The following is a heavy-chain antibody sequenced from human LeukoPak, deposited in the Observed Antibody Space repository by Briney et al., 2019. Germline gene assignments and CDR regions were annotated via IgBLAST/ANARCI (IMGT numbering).Heavy chain of an antibody. CDR1: GGSVSSGSYY. CDR2: IYYSGST. V-gene: IGHV4-61*01. D-gene: IGHD4-17*01. Sequence: SETLSLTCTVSGGSVSSGSYYWSWIRQPPGKGLEWIGYIYYSGSTNYNPSLKSRVTISVDTSKNQFSLKLSSVTAADTAVYYCARGDFGDYGDYWGQGTLVTVSS. J-gene: IGHJ4*02. CDR3: ARGDFGDYGDY.